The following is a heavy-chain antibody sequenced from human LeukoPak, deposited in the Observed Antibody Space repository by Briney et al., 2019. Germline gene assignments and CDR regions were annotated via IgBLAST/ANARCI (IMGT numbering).Heavy chain of an antibody. CDR1: RFTFSSYG. Sequence: GGSLRLSCAASRFTFSSYGMHWVRQAPGKGLEWVAIISYDGSNKYYADSVKGRFTISRDNSKNTLYLQMNSLRAEDTAVYYCAKDPHPYSSSWPIIYYFHYWGQGTLVTVSS. V-gene: IGHV3-30*18. D-gene: IGHD6-13*01. CDR3: AKDPHPYSSSWPIIYYFHY. J-gene: IGHJ4*02. CDR2: ISYDGSNK.